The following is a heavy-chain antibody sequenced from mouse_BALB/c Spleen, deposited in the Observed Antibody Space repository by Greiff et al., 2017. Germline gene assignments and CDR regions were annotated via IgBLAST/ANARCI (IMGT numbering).Heavy chain of an antibody. Sequence: EVQLQESGGGLVQPGGSLKLSCAASGFTFSSYTMSWVRQTPEKRLEWVAYISNGGGSTYYPDTVKGRFTISRDNAKNTLYLQMSSLKSEDTAMYYCARGYYGYDAMDYWGQGTSVTVSS. CDR2: ISNGGGST. V-gene: IGHV5-12-2*01. J-gene: IGHJ4*01. CDR1: GFTFSSYT. D-gene: IGHD1-2*01. CDR3: ARGYYGYDAMDY.